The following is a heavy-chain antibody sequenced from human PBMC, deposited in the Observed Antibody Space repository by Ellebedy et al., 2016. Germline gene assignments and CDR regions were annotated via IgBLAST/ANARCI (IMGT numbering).Heavy chain of an antibody. V-gene: IGHV1-2*02. Sequence: ASVKVSCXASGYTFTSYGISWVRQAPGQGLEWMGWINPNSGGTNYAQKFQGRVTMTRDTSISTAYMELSRLRSDDTAVYYCAKYCHLNYYDSSGPSYYFDYWGQGTLVTVSS. D-gene: IGHD3-22*01. CDR2: INPNSGGT. J-gene: IGHJ4*02. CDR3: AKYCHLNYYDSSGPSYYFDY. CDR1: GYTFTSYG.